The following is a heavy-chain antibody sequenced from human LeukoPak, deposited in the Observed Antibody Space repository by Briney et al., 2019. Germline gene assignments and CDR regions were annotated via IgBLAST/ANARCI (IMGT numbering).Heavy chain of an antibody. CDR1: GYTFTSYD. D-gene: IGHD6-6*01. Sequence: ASVKVSCKASGYTFTSYDINWVRQATGQGLEWMGWMNPNSGNTGYEQKFQGRVTMTRNTSISTAYMELSSLRSEDTAVYYCARARIAARVGRGPSNWFDPWGQGTLVTVSS. CDR2: MNPNSGNT. V-gene: IGHV1-8*01. J-gene: IGHJ5*02. CDR3: ARARIAARVGRGPSNWFDP.